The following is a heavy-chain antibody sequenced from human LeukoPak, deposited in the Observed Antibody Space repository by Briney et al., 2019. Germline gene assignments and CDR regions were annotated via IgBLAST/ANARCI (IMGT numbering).Heavy chain of an antibody. J-gene: IGHJ4*02. CDR3: ASTSYSSRGY. D-gene: IGHD6-13*01. CDR1: GFTFSSYG. V-gene: IGHV3-48*04. CDR2: ISSSSSTI. Sequence: PGGSLRLSCAASGFTFSSYGMHWVRQAPGKGLEWVSYISSSSSTIYYADSVKGRFTISRDNAKNSLYLQMNSLRAEDTAVYYCASTSYSSRGYWGQGTLVTVSS.